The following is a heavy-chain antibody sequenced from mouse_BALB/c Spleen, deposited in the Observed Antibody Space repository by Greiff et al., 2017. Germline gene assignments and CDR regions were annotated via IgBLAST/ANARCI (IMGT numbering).Heavy chain of an antibody. CDR3: ARITTVVRAMDY. D-gene: IGHD1-1*01. Sequence: EVKLVESGGGLVKPGGSLKLSCAASGFTFSDYYMYWVRQTPEKRLEWVATISDGGSYTYYPDSVKGRFTISRDNAKNNLYLQMSSLKSEDTAMYYCARITTVVRAMDYWGQGTSVTVSS. J-gene: IGHJ4*01. CDR1: GFTFSDYY. CDR2: ISDGGSYT. V-gene: IGHV5-4*02.